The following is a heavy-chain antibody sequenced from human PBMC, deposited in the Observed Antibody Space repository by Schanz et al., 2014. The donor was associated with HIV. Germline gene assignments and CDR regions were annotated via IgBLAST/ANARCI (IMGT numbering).Heavy chain of an antibody. CDR2: ISGSDGDT. CDR3: AKERITIFGVVITPYFDY. J-gene: IGHJ4*02. Sequence: EVQLLESGGGLVQPGGSLRLSCAASGFTFSNFAMSWVRQAPGKGLEWVSTISGSDGDTYYADSVKGRFTISRDNAKNTLYLQMNSLRAEDTAVYYCAKERITIFGVVITPYFDYWGQGTLVTVSS. D-gene: IGHD3-3*01. CDR1: GFTFSNFA. V-gene: IGHV3-23*01.